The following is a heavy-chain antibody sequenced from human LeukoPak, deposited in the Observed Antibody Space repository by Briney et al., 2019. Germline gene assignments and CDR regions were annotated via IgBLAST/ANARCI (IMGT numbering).Heavy chain of an antibody. Sequence: SETLSLTCTVSGGSISSYYWSWIRQPPGKGLEWIGYIYYSGSTNYNPSLKSRVTISVDTSKNQFSLKLSSVTAADTAVYYCARLMVRGVIHYYYYMDVWGKGTTVTISS. CDR1: GGSISSYY. CDR2: IYYSGST. D-gene: IGHD3-10*01. J-gene: IGHJ6*03. CDR3: ARLMVRGVIHYYYYMDV. V-gene: IGHV4-59*01.